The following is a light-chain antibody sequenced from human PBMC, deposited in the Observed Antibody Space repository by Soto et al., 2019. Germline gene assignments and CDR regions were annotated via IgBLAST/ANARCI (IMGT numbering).Light chain of an antibody. CDR3: QQYGSSPLT. CDR1: QSVGTS. V-gene: IGKV3-20*01. Sequence: EIVMTQSPGTLSVSPGERATLSCRASQSVGTSLAWYRQKPGQAPRLLIYGASNRATGIPDRFSGSGSGTDFTLTISRLEPEDFAVYYCQQYGSSPLTFGGGTKVDIK. CDR2: GAS. J-gene: IGKJ4*01.